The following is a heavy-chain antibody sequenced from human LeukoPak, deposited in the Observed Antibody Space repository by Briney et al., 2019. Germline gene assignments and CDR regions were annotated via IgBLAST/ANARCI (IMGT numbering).Heavy chain of an antibody. CDR2: INHSGST. Sequence: PSETLSLTCAVYGGSFSGYYWSWIRQPPGKGLEWIGEINHSGSTNYNPSLKSRVTISVDTSKNQFSLKLSSVTAADTAVYYCARLIGIYCSSTSCFRYYYGMDVWGQGTTVTVSS. J-gene: IGHJ6*02. CDR3: ARLIGIYCSSTSCFRYYYGMDV. V-gene: IGHV4-34*01. D-gene: IGHD2-2*01. CDR1: GGSFSGYY.